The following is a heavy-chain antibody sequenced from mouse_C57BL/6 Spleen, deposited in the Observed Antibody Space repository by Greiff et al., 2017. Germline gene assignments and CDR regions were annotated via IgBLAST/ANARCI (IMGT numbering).Heavy chain of an antibody. V-gene: IGHV1-64*01. CDR1: GYTFTSYW. J-gene: IGHJ2*01. D-gene: IGHD1-1*01. CDR3: AKSDYSSSYTYYFDY. Sequence: VQLQQPGAELVKPGASVKLSCKASGYTFTSYWMHWVKQRPGQGLEWIGMIHPNSGSTNYNEKFKSKATLTVDKSSSTAYMQLSSLTSEHTAVYYCAKSDYSSSYTYYFDYWGQGTTLTVSS. CDR2: IHPNSGST.